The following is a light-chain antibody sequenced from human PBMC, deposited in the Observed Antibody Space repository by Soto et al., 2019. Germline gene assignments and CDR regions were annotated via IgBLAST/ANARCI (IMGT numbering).Light chain of an antibody. CDR1: SSNIGAGYP. V-gene: IGLV1-40*01. CDR2: G. CDR3: QSYDSSLSRRWV. J-gene: IGLJ3*02. Sequence: QSVLTQPPSVSGAPGQRVTISCTGSSSNIGAGYPVHWYQQLPGTAPKLLVAGDRPSGVPDRFSVSKSGASASLAITGLQAEDEADYYCQSYDSSLSRRWVFGGGTKVTVL.